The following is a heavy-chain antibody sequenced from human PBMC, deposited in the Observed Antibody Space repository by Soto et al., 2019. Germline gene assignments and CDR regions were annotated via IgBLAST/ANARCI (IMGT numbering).Heavy chain of an antibody. J-gene: IGHJ4*02. CDR1: GYTFTSYA. D-gene: IGHD6-6*01. CDR2: INAANGNT. CDR3: AGVDDRGQLVIKETYFDY. Sequence: QVQLVQSGAEVKKPGASVKVSCKASGYTFTSYAMHWVRQAPGQRLEWMGWINAANGNTKYSQKCQGRVTITRDTSASKAHMELSSMRSEDTAVYYCAGVDDRGQLVIKETYFDYWGQGTLVTVSS. V-gene: IGHV1-3*01.